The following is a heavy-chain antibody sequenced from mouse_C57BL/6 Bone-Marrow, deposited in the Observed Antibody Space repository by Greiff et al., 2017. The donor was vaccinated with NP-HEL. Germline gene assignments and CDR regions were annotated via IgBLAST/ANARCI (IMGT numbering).Heavy chain of an antibody. J-gene: IGHJ3*01. V-gene: IGHV5-4*01. CDR1: GFPFSSYA. CDR2: ISDGGSYT. CDR3: ARDRDYDFAY. D-gene: IGHD2-4*01. Sequence: EVQLVESGGGLVKPGGSLKLSCAASGFPFSSYAMSWVRQTPEKRLEWVATISDGGSYTYYPDNVKGRFTSSRDNTKNNLYLQMSHLKSEDTAMYYCARDRDYDFAYWGQGTLVTVSA.